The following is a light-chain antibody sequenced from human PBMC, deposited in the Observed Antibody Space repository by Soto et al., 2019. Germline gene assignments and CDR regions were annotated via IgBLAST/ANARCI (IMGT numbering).Light chain of an antibody. CDR1: RSIVYRTNNKDS. CDR2: WAS. V-gene: IGKV4-1*01. CDR3: QQYYTTPRT. Sequence: DVVMTQSPDSLAVSLGERATVNCKSSRSIVYRTNNKDSLAWYQQKPGQPPRLLIYWASTRESGVPDRFSGSGSGTDFTLTISSLQAEDVAVYYCQQYYTTPRTFDQGTKVEIK. J-gene: IGKJ1*01.